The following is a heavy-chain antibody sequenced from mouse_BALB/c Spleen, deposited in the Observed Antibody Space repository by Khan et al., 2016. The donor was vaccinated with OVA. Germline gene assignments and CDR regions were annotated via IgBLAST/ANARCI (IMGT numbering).Heavy chain of an antibody. J-gene: IGHJ3*01. V-gene: IGHV1-77*01. D-gene: IGHD1-1*01. Sequence: QVQLQQSGPELVKPGASVKMSCKASGYTFSDYVISWVKLRTGQGLEWIGEIYPGSGSTYYNETFKGKATLTADKPSSTAYMQLSSLTSEDSAVYCCARSYDGAWFTYWGQGTLVTVS. CDR1: GYTFSDYV. CDR2: IYPGSGST. CDR3: ARSYDGAWFTY.